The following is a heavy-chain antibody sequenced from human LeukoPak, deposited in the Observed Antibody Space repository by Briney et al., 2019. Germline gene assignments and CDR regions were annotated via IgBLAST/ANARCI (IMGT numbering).Heavy chain of an antibody. CDR1: GFTFSSYE. CDR2: ISSSGSTI. V-gene: IGHV3-48*03. Sequence: PGGSLRLSCAASGFTFSSYEMNWVRQAPGKGPEWVSYISSSGSTIYYADSVKGRFTISRDNAKNSLYLQMNSQRAEDTAVYYCATKRDLPHGFEIWGQGTTVTVSS. J-gene: IGHJ3*02. CDR3: ATKRDLPHGFEI.